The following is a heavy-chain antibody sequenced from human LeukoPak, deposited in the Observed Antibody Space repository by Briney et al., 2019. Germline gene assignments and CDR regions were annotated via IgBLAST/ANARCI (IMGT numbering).Heavy chain of an antibody. CDR3: ARGANSYGFLRGVVRYGMDV. J-gene: IGHJ6*02. Sequence: SETLSLTCAVYGGSFSGYYWSWIRQPLGKGLEWIGEINHSGSTNFNPSLKSRVTISVDTSKNQFSLKLSSVTAADTAVYYCARGANSYGFLRGVVRYGMDVWGQGTTVTVSS. CDR1: GGSFSGYY. V-gene: IGHV4-34*01. D-gene: IGHD5-18*01. CDR2: INHSGST.